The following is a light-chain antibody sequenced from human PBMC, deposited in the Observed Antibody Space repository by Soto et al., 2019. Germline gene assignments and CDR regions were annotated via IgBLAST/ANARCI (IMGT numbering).Light chain of an antibody. Sequence: QSALTQPPSASGSPGQSVTISCTGTSSDVGVYNYVSWYQQHPGKAPRLMIYEVNKRPSGVPDRFSGSKSGNTASLTVSGLQAEDEADYYCSSYAGSSAAVIFGGGTKLTVL. CDR1: SSDVGVYNY. CDR3: SSYAGSSAAVI. V-gene: IGLV2-8*01. CDR2: EVN. J-gene: IGLJ2*01.